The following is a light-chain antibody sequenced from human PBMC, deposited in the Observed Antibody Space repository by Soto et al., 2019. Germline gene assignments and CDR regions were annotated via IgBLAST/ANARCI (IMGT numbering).Light chain of an antibody. CDR3: QTWDTGIRV. CDR2: LNSDGRH. CDR1: SGHSNYV. Sequence: QLVLTQSPSASASLGASVKLTCTLSSGHSNYVIAWHQHQPEKGPRYLLKLNSDGRHSKGDGLPDRFSGSSSGAERYLTITSLQSEDEADYYCQTWDTGIRVFGGGTKLTVL. J-gene: IGLJ2*01. V-gene: IGLV4-69*01.